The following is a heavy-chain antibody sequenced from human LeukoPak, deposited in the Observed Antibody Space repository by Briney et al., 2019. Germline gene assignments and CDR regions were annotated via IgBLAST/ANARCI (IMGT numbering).Heavy chain of an antibody. V-gene: IGHV5-51*01. D-gene: IGHD3-22*01. CDR3: APWGHSSGYYSFDY. CDR1: GYSFTSYW. Sequence: GESLKISCKGSGYSFTSYWIGWVRRLPGKGLEWLGIIYPGDSDTRYSPSFQGQVTISADKSISTAYLQWSSLRASDTAMYYCAPWGHSSGYYSFDYWGQGTLVTVSS. CDR2: IYPGDSDT. J-gene: IGHJ4*02.